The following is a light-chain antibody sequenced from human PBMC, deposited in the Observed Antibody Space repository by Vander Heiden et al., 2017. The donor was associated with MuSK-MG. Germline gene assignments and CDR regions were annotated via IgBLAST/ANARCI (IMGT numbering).Light chain of an antibody. CDR3: QSYDSSLSGWV. CDR1: SSNIGAGYD. Sequence: QSVLTQPPSVSGAPGQRVTISCTGSSSNIGAGYDVQWYQQIPGTAPKLLIHGNNNRPSGVPDRFSGSKSGTSASLAITGLQAEDEADYYCQSYDSSLSGWVFGGGTRLTVL. CDR2: GNN. J-gene: IGLJ3*02. V-gene: IGLV1-40*01.